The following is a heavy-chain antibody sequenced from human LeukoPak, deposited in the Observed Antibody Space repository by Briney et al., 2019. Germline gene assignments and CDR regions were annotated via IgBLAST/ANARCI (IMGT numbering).Heavy chain of an antibody. J-gene: IGHJ5*02. CDR1: GGSISSYY. D-gene: IGHD5-12*01. CDR2: IYYSGST. CDR3: ARGGASSGYFNWFDP. Sequence: PSETLSLTCTVPGGSISSYYWSWIRQPPGKGLEWIGYIYYSGSTNYNPPLKSRVTISVDTSKNQFSLKLSSVTAADTAVYYCARGGASSGYFNWFDPWGQGTLVTVSS. V-gene: IGHV4-59*01.